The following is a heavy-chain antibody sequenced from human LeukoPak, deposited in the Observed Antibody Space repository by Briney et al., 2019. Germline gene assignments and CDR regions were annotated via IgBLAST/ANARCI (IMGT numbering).Heavy chain of an antibody. Sequence: PGGSLRLSCAASGFTFDDYAMHWVRQAPGKGLEWVSGISWNSGSIGYADSVKGRFTISRDNAKNSLYLQMNSLRAEDTALYYCAKDTVNWGLEAAAGEYYYYYYGMDVWGQGTTVTVSS. J-gene: IGHJ6*02. V-gene: IGHV3-9*01. CDR2: ISWNSGSI. D-gene: IGHD6-13*01. CDR1: GFTFDDYA. CDR3: AKDTVNWGLEAAAGEYYYYYYGMDV.